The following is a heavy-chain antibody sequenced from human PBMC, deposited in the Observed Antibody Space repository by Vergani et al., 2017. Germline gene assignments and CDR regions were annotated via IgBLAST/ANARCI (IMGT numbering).Heavy chain of an antibody. D-gene: IGHD2-2*01. CDR3: ARARADIVVVPAADNWFDP. V-gene: IGHV1-69*12. CDR1: GGTFSSYA. CDR2: SIPIFGTA. Sequence: QVQLVQSGAEVKKPGSSVKVSCKASGGTFSSYAISWVRQAPGQGLEWMGGSIPIFGTANYAQKFQGRVTITADESTSPAYMELSSLRSEDTAVYYCARARADIVVVPAADNWFDPWGQGTLVTVSS. J-gene: IGHJ5*02.